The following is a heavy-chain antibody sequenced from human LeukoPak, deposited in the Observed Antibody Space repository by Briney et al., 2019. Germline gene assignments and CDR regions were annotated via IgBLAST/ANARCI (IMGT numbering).Heavy chain of an antibody. CDR1: GFTVSSNY. D-gene: IGHD1-26*01. CDR2: IYSGGRT. CDR3: ARSSGSYLYFDN. Sequence: GGSLRLACAASGFTVSSNYMSWVRQAPGKGLEWVSVIYSGGRTYYADSVKGRFTISRDNSKNTLYLQMNSLRAEDTAVYYCARSSGSYLYFDNWGQGTLVTVSS. J-gene: IGHJ4*02. V-gene: IGHV3-53*01.